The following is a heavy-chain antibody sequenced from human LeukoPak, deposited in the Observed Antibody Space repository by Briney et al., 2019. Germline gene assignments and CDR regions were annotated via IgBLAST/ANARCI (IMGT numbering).Heavy chain of an antibody. CDR1: GFTFDDYG. J-gene: IGHJ3*02. V-gene: IGHV3-20*04. Sequence: GGSLRLSCAASGFTFDDYGMSWVRQAPGKGLEWVSGINWNGGSTGYADSVKGRFTISRDNAKNSLYLQMNSLRAEDTALYYCARGSRYDSSGYYWLGAFDIWGQGTMVTVSS. CDR3: ARGSRYDSSGYYWLGAFDI. CDR2: INWNGGST. D-gene: IGHD3-22*01.